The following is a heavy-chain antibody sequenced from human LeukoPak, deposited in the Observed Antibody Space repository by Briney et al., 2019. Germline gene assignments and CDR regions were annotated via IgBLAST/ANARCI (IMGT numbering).Heavy chain of an antibody. CDR2: VNLKSGNT. Sequence: GASVKVSCKASGYTFTGYDINWVRQATGQGLEWMGWVNLKSGNTGSAQKFQGRVTITRDTSINTAYMELSSLRPEDTGVYYCARVDGSPDSWGQGTLVTVSS. J-gene: IGHJ4*02. D-gene: IGHD2-15*01. CDR3: ARVDGSPDS. CDR1: GYTFTGYD. V-gene: IGHV1-8*03.